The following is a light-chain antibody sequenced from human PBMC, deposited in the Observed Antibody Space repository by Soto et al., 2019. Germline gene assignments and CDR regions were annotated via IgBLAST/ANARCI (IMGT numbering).Light chain of an antibody. Sequence: EIQMTQSPSTLSASVCDRVTITCRASQIITNRLAWYQQKPGKAPKVLIYDASNLASGVPSRFSGSGSGTEFTLTISSLQPDDFATYYCQQYNSYYWTFGQGTKVDIK. CDR1: QIITNR. CDR2: DAS. CDR3: QQYNSYYWT. J-gene: IGKJ1*01. V-gene: IGKV1-5*01.